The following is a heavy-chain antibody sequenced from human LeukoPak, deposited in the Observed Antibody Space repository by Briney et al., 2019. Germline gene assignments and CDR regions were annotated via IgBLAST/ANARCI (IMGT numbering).Heavy chain of an antibody. V-gene: IGHV3-9*01. CDR1: GFTFNDYS. D-gene: IGHD3-10*01. CDR3: AKGLLWSEVYYYYGMDV. Sequence: GGSLRLSCAASGFTFNDYSMHWVRQAPGKGLGWVSGISWNSGSIGYADSVKGRFSISRDNAKNSLYLQMDSLNPEDTAVYYCAKGLLWSEVYYYYGMDVWGQGTMVTVSS. CDR2: ISWNSGSI. J-gene: IGHJ6*02.